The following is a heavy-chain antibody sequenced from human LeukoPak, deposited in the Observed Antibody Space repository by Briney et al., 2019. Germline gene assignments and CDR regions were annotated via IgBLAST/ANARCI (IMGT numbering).Heavy chain of an antibody. CDR2: ISYDGSNK. D-gene: IGHD3-16*02. CDR3: ARAYRSYYYYGMDA. Sequence: GGSLRLSCAASGFTFSSYGMHWVRQAPGKGLEWVAVISYDGSNKYYADSVKGRFTISRDNSKNKLYLQMNSLRAEDAAVYYCARAYRSYYYYGMDAWGQGTTVTVSS. J-gene: IGHJ6*02. V-gene: IGHV3-30*03. CDR1: GFTFSSYG.